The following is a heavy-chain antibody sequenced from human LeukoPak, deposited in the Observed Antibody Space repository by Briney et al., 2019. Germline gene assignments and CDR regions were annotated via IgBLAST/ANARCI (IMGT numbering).Heavy chain of an antibody. Sequence: GSLRLSCAASGFTFSRYWMHWVRQPPGKGLEWIGSFYYSGNTYYNPSLKSRVTISVDTSKNEFSLKLRSVTAADTAVYYCARTAGIAVAGSRQYFDYWGQGTLVTVSS. J-gene: IGHJ4*02. CDR2: FYYSGNT. D-gene: IGHD6-19*01. V-gene: IGHV4-39*01. CDR3: ARTAGIAVAGSRQYFDY. CDR1: GFTFSRYW.